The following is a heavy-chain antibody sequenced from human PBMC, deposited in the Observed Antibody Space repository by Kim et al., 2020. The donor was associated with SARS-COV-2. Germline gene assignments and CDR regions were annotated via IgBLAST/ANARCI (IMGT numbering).Heavy chain of an antibody. Sequence: GGSLRLSCAASGFTFSSYWMSWVRQAPGKGLEWVANIKQDGSEKYYVDSVKGRFTISRDNAKNSLYLQMNSLRAEDTAVYYCARDWPASIVVVTAIPEYAFDIWGQGTMVTVSS. J-gene: IGHJ3*02. CDR3: ARDWPASIVVVTAIPEYAFDI. CDR2: IKQDGSEK. V-gene: IGHV3-7*03. CDR1: GFTFSSYW. D-gene: IGHD2-21*02.